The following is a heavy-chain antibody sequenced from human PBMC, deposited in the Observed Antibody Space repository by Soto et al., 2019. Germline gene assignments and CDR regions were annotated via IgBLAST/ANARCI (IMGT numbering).Heavy chain of an antibody. CDR3: ASVSNKRGTSYGPDD. CDR1: GGSFSGYY. CDR2: INRSGST. D-gene: IGHD3-10*01. Sequence: SETLSLTCAVYGGSFSGYYWTWIRQPPGKGLEWIGEINRSGSTNCNPSLKSRVTISVDTSKNQFSLKLNSVTAADTAVYYCASVSNKRGTSYGPDDWDQGTLVNVSS. J-gene: IGHJ4*02. V-gene: IGHV4-34*01.